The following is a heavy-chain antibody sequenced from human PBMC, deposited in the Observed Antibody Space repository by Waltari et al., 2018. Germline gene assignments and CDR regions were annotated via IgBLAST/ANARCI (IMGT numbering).Heavy chain of an antibody. CDR2: IYSGGST. CDR1: GFTFSSYA. D-gene: IGHD3-3*01. V-gene: IGHV3-23*03. J-gene: IGHJ4*02. CDR3: ARAWPGDFWSGYLDY. Sequence: EVQLLESGGGLVQPGGSLRLSCAASGFTFSSYAMSWVRQAPGKGLEWVSVIYSGGSTYYADSVKGRFTISRDNSKNTLYLQMNSLRAEDTAVYYCARAWPGDFWSGYLDYWGQGTLVTVSS.